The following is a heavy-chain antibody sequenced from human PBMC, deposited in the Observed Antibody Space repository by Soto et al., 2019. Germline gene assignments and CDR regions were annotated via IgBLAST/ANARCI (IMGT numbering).Heavy chain of an antibody. CDR1: GYSFTSYW. CDR2: IYPGDSDT. V-gene: IGHV5-51*01. J-gene: IGHJ4*02. CDR3: GRVPRYSFPTSDSLDQ. D-gene: IGHD5-18*01. Sequence: GESLKISCKGSGYSFTSYWIGWVRQMPGKGLEWMGIIYPGDSDTRYSPSFQGQVTISADKSISTAYLQWSSLKASDTAMYYCGRVPRYSFPTSDSLDQWGQGTRVTVSS.